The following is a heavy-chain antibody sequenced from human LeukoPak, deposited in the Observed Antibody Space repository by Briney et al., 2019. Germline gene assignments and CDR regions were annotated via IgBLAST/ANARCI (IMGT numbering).Heavy chain of an antibody. CDR3: PRDQVQHCSAGSFYVIDK. J-gene: IGHJ4*02. D-gene: IGHD2-2*01. V-gene: IGHV3-30*04. CDR1: GFTFDVYA. Sequence: PGGSLRLSCAASGFTFDVYAMHWVRQAPGKGLEWVAVVSYDGSNKYYADSVQGRFTISRDNSQNTVHLQMSSLGPGDTAVYYCPRDQVQHCSAGSFYVIDKWGPGTLVAVSS. CDR2: VSYDGSNK.